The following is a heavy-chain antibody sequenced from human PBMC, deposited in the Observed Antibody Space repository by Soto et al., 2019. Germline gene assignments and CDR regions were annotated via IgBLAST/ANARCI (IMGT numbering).Heavy chain of an antibody. CDR3: VRGGSTYAS. J-gene: IGHJ5*02. Sequence: EVQLVESGGGLVQPGGSLRLSCTASGFTFSDSWMTWVRQAPGKGLEWVARIKPDESEKKYADSVKGRFSISGDNAKNSMYLQMDSLRGEDTAVYYCVRGGSTYASWRQGTLVTVSS. CDR1: GFTFSDSW. D-gene: IGHD4-4*01. CDR2: IKPDESEK. V-gene: IGHV3-7*01.